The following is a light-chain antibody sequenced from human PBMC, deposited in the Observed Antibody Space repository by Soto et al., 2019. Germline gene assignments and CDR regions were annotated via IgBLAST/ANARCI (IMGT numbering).Light chain of an antibody. V-gene: IGKV1-39*01. J-gene: IGKJ5*01. CDR1: QGIRHY. Sequence: MSQSAASLSASMGDRVTITCRASQGIRHYLAWYQQKPGKVPKRLIYEASRLQSGVPSRFSGSGGGTDFTLSISSVQPEDCATYLCQQSYIGPITFAQRTRLAIK. CDR3: QQSYIGPIT. CDR2: EAS.